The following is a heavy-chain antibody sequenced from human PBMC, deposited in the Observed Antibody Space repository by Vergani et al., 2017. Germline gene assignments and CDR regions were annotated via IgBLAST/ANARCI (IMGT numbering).Heavy chain of an antibody. D-gene: IGHD3-3*01. V-gene: IGHV5-10-1*03. CDR3: ARHHDFWSGYGWFDP. CDR2: IDPSDSYT. Sequence: EVQLVQSGADVKKPGESLRISCKGSGYSFTSYWISWVRQMPGKGREWMGRIDPSDSYTNYSPSFQGHVTISADKSISTAYLQWSSLKASDTAMYYCARHHDFWSGYGWFDPWGQGTLVTVSS. CDR1: GYSFTSYW. J-gene: IGHJ5*02.